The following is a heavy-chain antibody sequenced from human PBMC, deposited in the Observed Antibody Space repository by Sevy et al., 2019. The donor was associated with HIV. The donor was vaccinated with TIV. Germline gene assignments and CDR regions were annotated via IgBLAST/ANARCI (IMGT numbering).Heavy chain of an antibody. CDR2: ISGSGGST. CDR3: AKGDRTFYGLDV. Sequence: GGSLRLSCAASGFIFSTYTMTWVRQAPGKGLEWVSGISGSGGSTYYADSLKCRFTIFRDNSKNTVYLQMNSLRAEDTAVYYCAKGDRTFYGLDVWGQGTTVTVSS. V-gene: IGHV3-23*01. J-gene: IGHJ6*02. D-gene: IGHD2-15*01. CDR1: GFIFSTYT.